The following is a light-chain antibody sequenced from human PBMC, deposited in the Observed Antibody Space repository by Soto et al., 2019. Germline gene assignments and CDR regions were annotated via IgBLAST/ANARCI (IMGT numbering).Light chain of an antibody. J-gene: IGLJ3*02. CDR2: EVS. Sequence: QSVLTQPASVSGSPGQSITISCTVTATDVGSYNYVSWYQQHPNKAPKLMIYEVSNRPSGISNRFFGSKSGNTASLTISGLQAEDEADYYCSSFTSSLTWVFGGGTKVTVL. CDR1: ATDVGSYNY. V-gene: IGLV2-14*01. CDR3: SSFTSSLTWV.